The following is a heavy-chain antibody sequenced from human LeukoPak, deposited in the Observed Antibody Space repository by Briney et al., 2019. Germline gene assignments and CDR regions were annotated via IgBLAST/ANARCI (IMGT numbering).Heavy chain of an antibody. CDR1: GGSISSYY. V-gene: IGHV4-59*01. CDR3: ARAGDFYGDYGKDPFDY. J-gene: IGHJ4*02. Sequence: SETLSLTCTVSGGSISSYYWSWIRQPPGKGLEWIGYIYYSGSTNYNPSLKSRVTISVDTSKNQFSLKLSSVTAADTAVYYCARAGDFYGDYGKDPFDYWGQGTLVTVAS. CDR2: IYYSGST. D-gene: IGHD4-17*01.